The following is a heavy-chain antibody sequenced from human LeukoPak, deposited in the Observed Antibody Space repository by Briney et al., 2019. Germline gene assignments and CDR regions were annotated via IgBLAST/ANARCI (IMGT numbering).Heavy chain of an antibody. V-gene: IGHV3-7*01. CDR3: ARLRYTYGKNFDY. J-gene: IGHJ4*02. Sequence: PGGSLRLSCVGSGFTFKNHWMVWVRQAPGKGLEWVANMKQDGSEQYYGDSVKGRFTISRDNARNSLYLEMNSLRAADTAVYYCARLRYTYGKNFDYWGQGTLVTVSS. D-gene: IGHD5-18*01. CDR2: MKQDGSEQ. CDR1: GFTFKNHW.